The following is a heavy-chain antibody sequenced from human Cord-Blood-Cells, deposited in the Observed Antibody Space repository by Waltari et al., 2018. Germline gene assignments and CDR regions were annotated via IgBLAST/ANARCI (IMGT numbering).Heavy chain of an antibody. Sequence: SWVRQAPGQGLEWTGGIIPIFGTANYAQKFQGRVTITADESTSTAYMELSSLRSEDTAVYYCARAEFTGVDWYFDLWGRGTLVTVSS. CDR3: ARAEFTGVDWYFDL. J-gene: IGHJ2*01. CDR2: IIPIFGTA. D-gene: IGHD7-27*01. V-gene: IGHV1-69*01.